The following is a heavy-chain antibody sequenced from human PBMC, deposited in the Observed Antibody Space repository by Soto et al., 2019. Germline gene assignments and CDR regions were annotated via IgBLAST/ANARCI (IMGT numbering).Heavy chain of an antibody. CDR2: INHSGST. D-gene: IGHD3-16*01. J-gene: IGHJ5*02. CDR1: GGSFSGYY. Sequence: SSETLSLTCAVYGGSFSGYYWSWIRQPPGKGLEWIGEINHSGSTNYNPSLKSRVTISVDTSKNQFSLKLSSVTAADTAVYYCARDRRLGQGFDPWGQGTLVTVSS. CDR3: ARDRRLGQGFDP. V-gene: IGHV4-34*01.